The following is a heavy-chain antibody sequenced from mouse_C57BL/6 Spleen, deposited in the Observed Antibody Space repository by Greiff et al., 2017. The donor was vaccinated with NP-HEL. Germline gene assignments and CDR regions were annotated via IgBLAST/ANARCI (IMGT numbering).Heavy chain of an antibody. J-gene: IGHJ4*01. CDR2: INPSSGYT. CDR1: GYTFTSYT. D-gene: IGHD1-1*02. CDR3: ARGGYYGDAMDY. V-gene: IGHV1-4*01. Sequence: VMLVESGAELARPGASVKMSCKASGYTFTSYTMHWVKQRPGQGLEWIGYINPSSGYTKYNQKFKDKATLTADKSSSTAYMQLSSLTSEDSAVYYCARGGYYGDAMDYWGQGTSVTVSS.